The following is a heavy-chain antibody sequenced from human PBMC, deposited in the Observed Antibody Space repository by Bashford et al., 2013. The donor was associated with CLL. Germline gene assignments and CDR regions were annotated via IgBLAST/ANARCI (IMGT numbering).Heavy chain of an antibody. Sequence: SQTLSLTCAISGDSVSSNSAAWNWIRQSPSRGHEWLGRTYYRSKWYNDYAVSVKSRITINPDTSKNQFSLQLNSVTPEDTAVYYCARDRYYDFWSGYYIFDYWGQGTLVTVSS. CDR1: GDSVSSNSAA. D-gene: IGHD3-3*01. CDR2: TYYRSKWYN. CDR3: ARDRYYDFWSGYYIFDY. V-gene: IGHV6-1*01. J-gene: IGHJ4*02.